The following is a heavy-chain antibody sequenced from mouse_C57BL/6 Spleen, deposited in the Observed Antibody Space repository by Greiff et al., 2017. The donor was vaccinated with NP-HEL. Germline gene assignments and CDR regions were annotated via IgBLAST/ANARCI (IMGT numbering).Heavy chain of an antibody. Sequence: EVMLVESGEGLVKPGGSLKLSCAASGFTFSSYAMSWVRQTPEKRLEWVAYISSGGDYIYYADTVKGRFTISRDNARNTLYLQMSSLKSEDTAMYYCTRGTTVVPYWYFDVWGTGTTVTVSS. CDR2: ISSGGDYI. V-gene: IGHV5-9-1*02. J-gene: IGHJ1*03. CDR1: GFTFSSYA. D-gene: IGHD1-1*01. CDR3: TRGTTVVPYWYFDV.